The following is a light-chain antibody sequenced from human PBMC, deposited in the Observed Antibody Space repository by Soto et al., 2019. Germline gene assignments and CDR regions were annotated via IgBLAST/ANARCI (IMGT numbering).Light chain of an antibody. CDR1: SSNIGAGYD. V-gene: IGLV1-40*01. CDR2: GNS. Sequence: QPVLTQPPSVSGAPGQRVTISCTGSSSNIGAGYDVHWYQQLPGTAPKLLIYGNSNRPSGVPDRFSGSKSGTSASLAITGLPAEDEADYYCQSYDSSLSGLLFGGGTKVTVL. J-gene: IGLJ2*01. CDR3: QSYDSSLSGLL.